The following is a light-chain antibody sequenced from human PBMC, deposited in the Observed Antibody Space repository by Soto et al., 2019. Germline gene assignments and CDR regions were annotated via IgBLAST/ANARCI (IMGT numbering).Light chain of an antibody. CDR1: QSVSYW. Sequence: DLHMNQSPSTLSASVGDRVTITCRASQSVSYWLAWYQQKPGKAPKLLIHDASSLESGVPSRFRGGGSGQEFTLTISGLQPDDFATYYCQQYGFSFGPGTKVEMK. J-gene: IGKJ3*01. CDR2: DAS. V-gene: IGKV1-5*01. CDR3: QQYGFS.